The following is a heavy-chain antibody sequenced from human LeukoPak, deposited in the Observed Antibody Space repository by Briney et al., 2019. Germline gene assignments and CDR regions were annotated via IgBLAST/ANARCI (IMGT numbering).Heavy chain of an antibody. Sequence: SVKVSCKASGGTFSSYAISWVRQAPGQGPEWMGRIIPILGIANYAQKFQGRVTITADKSTSTAYMELSSLRSEDTAVYYCARDVGYYDFWSGPHYYYGMDVWGQGTTVTVSS. J-gene: IGHJ6*02. CDR3: ARDVGYYDFWSGPHYYYGMDV. CDR1: GGTFSSYA. V-gene: IGHV1-69*04. D-gene: IGHD3-3*01. CDR2: IIPILGIA.